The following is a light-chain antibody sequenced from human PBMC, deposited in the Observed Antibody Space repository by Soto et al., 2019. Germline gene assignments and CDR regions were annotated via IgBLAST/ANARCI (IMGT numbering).Light chain of an antibody. J-gene: IGLJ1*01. CDR2: EVS. V-gene: IGLV2-14*01. CDR3: TSYTSSDTLLYV. CDR1: SSDVGGYNY. Sequence: QSALTQPASVSGSPGQSITISCTVTSSDVGGYNYVSWYQQHPGKAPKLLIYEVSHRPSGVSNRFSGSKSGNTASLTISGLQAEDEADYYCTSYTSSDTLLYVFGTGTKVTLL.